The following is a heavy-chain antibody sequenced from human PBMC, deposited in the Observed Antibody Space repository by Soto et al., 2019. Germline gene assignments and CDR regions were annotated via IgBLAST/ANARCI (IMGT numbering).Heavy chain of an antibody. CDR1: GESFTSYY. Sequence: SETLSLTCAVYGESFTSYYWSWIRQPPGKGLEWIGEINHSGSTNYNPSLKSRVTISVDTSKNQFSLKLSSVTAADTAVYYCARGDFGMAFIAAAGTDRRVVAPWGQGTLVTVSS. CDR2: INHSGST. CDR3: ARGDFGMAFIAAAGTDRRVVAP. J-gene: IGHJ5*02. V-gene: IGHV4-34*01. D-gene: IGHD6-13*01.